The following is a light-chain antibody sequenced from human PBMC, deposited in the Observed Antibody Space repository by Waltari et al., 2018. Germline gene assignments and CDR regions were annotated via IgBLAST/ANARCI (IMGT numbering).Light chain of an antibody. CDR1: ATIFYTSTNKTY. J-gene: IGKJ1*01. CDR2: WAS. Sequence: DILLTHSPHSLAVSLRESATIPCNSRATIFYTSTNKTYLAWYQQKSGQPPKLLVYWASTRESGVPDRFSGSGSGTDFTLTSRSLQAEDVAVYYCQQYHKSPQTFGQGTKVELK. V-gene: IGKV4-1*01. CDR3: QQYHKSPQT.